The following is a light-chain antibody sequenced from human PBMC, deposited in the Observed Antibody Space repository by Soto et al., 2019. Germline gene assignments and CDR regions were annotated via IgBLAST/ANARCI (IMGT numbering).Light chain of an antibody. CDR2: DAS. V-gene: IGKV3-15*01. CDR3: QQCNSWPPIT. CDR1: ESVSRN. Sequence: VLTQSPATLSVSPGERATLSCRASESVSRNLAWYQQKPGQAPRLLIYDASTRATGIPDRFSGGGSGTEFTLTISSLQSEDFVVYYCQQCNSWPPITFGQGTRLEIK. J-gene: IGKJ5*01.